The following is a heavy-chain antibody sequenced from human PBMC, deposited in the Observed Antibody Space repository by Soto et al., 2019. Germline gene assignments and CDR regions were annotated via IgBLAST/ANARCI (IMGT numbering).Heavy chain of an antibody. J-gene: IGHJ4*02. V-gene: IGHV1-2*06. CDR1: GYRFTTYY. D-gene: IGHD5-18*01. CDR2: MNIDTGGT. Sequence: ASVKVSCKASGYRFTTYYIHWVRQAPGQGLEWMGRMNIDTGGTTYAQKFQGRVTMTRDTSISTAYMEVSSVKSEDTAMYYCARDGNFAFRGYSFAFDLWGQGTLVTVSS. CDR3: ARDGNFAFRGYSFAFDL.